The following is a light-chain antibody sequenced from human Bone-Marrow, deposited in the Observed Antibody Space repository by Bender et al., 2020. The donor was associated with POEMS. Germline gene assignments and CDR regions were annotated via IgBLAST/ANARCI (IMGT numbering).Light chain of an antibody. J-gene: IGLJ3*02. Sequence: SYVLTQPPSVSVAPGQTVVITCGGKNIGSKSVHWYQQKPGQAPVLSVYDDSNRPSGIPERFSGSRSGTTATLTISGVQAEDEADYYCQSLDSSGPHHWVFGGGTKLTVL. CDR2: DDS. V-gene: IGLV3-21*02. CDR1: NIGSKS. CDR3: QSLDSSGPHHWV.